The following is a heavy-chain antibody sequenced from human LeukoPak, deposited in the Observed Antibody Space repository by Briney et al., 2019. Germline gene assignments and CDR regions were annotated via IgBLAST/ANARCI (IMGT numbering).Heavy chain of an antibody. V-gene: IGHV4-34*01. J-gene: IGHJ5*02. CDR3: AKHLRRRFFSKTLGFDP. D-gene: IGHD3-3*01. CDR2: INHSGST. CDR1: SEFFSGYY. Sequence: ASETLSLTCGVSSEFFSGYYWGWIRQPPGKGLEWIGEINHSGSTNYNPSLKSRVTISLDTSKNQFSLKLSSVTAADTAVYYCAKHLRRRFFSKTLGFDPWGQGTLVTVSS.